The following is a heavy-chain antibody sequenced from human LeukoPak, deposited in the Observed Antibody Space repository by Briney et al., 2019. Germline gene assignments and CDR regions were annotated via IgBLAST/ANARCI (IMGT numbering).Heavy chain of an antibody. CDR2: IIPILGIA. Sequence: SVKASCKASGGTFSSYAISWVRQAPGQGVEWMGGIIPILGIANYAQKFQGRVTITADKSTSTAYMELSSLRSEDTAVYYRARHPYYDSSGYYGHIDYWGQGTLVTVSS. V-gene: IGHV1-69*10. D-gene: IGHD3-22*01. CDR3: ARHPYYDSSGYYGHIDY. J-gene: IGHJ4*02. CDR1: GGTFSSYA.